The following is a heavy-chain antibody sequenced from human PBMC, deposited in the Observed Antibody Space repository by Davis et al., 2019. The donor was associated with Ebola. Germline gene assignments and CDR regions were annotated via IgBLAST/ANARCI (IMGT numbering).Heavy chain of an antibody. CDR3: ARSSIAARPGYYYGMDV. CDR2: ISSSSYT. D-gene: IGHD6-6*01. Sequence: PGGSLRLSCAASGFTFSDYYMSWIRQAPGKGLEWVSYISSSSYTNYADSVKGRFTISRDNAKNSLYLQMNSLRAEDTAVYYCARSSIAARPGYYYGMDVWGQGTTVTVSS. V-gene: IGHV3-11*06. CDR1: GFTFSDYY. J-gene: IGHJ6*02.